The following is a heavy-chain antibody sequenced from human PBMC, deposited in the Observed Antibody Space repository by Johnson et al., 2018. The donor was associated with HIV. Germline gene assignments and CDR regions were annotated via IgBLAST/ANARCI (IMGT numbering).Heavy chain of an antibody. Sequence: QVQLVESGGGLVQPGGSLRLSCAVSGFTFSSYAMHWVRQAPGKGLEWVAVISYDGKNKDYADPVKGRFTLSRDNSKNTLYLQLSSLRTEDTAVFYCARGGVVHDAFDIWGQGTLVTVSS. CDR1: GFTFSSYA. D-gene: IGHD2-2*01. J-gene: IGHJ3*02. V-gene: IGHV3-30*03. CDR3: ARGGVVHDAFDI. CDR2: ISYDGKNK.